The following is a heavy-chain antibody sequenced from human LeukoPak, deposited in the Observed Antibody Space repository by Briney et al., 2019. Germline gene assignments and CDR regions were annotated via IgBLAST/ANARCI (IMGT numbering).Heavy chain of an antibody. Sequence: ASVKVSCKASGGTFSSYAINWVRQAPGQGLEWMGGIIPMFGAPNYAQKFQGRVTITTDESTSTSYMELSSLRSEDTAMYYCARDQGEMATYFDYWGQGTLVTVSS. CDR2: IIPMFGAP. CDR1: GGTFSSYA. CDR3: ARDQGEMATYFDY. D-gene: IGHD5-24*01. J-gene: IGHJ4*02. V-gene: IGHV1-69*05.